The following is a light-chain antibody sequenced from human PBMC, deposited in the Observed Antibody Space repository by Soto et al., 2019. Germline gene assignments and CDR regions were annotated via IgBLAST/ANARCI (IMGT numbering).Light chain of an antibody. J-gene: IGKJ1*01. V-gene: IGKV3-20*01. CDR3: QQYGSSPT. CDR2: GAS. CDR1: PSVSSSY. Sequence: EIVLTQSPGTLSLSPGERATLSCRASPSVSSSYLAWYQQKPGQAPRLLIYGASSRATDIPDRFSGSGSGTDINLTISRLEPEDCAVYYCQQYGSSPTFGQGTEVEIK.